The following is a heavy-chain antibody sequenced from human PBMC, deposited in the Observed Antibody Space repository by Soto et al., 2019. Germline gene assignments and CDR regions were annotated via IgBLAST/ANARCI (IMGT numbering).Heavy chain of an antibody. V-gene: IGHV3-21*01. CDR2: ISSSSSSI. CDR3: AREGVYYDDRGYPNSDGMDV. CDR1: GFTFTTEN. Sequence: EGQLVESGGGLVMPGGSLRVSCAASGFTFTTENMNWVRQAPGKGLEWVSFISSSSSSIYYADSVKGRFTISRDNAKNSLFLQMNNLRADDTAVYYCAREGVYYDDRGYPNSDGMDVWGQGTTVTVSS. D-gene: IGHD3-16*01. J-gene: IGHJ6*02.